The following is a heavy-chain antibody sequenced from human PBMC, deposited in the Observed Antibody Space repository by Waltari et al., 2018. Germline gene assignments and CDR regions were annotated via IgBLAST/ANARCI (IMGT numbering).Heavy chain of an antibody. Sequence: QVQLVQSGAEVKKPGASVKVSCKASGYTFTSYDINWVRQATGQGLEWMGWMNPNSGNTGYAQKFQGRVTMTADTSTSTSYMELRSLISDDTAVYYCARVPHRSTGWLQAPYNFDFWGQGTLVTVSS. J-gene: IGHJ4*02. CDR1: GYTFTSYD. D-gene: IGHD6-19*01. V-gene: IGHV1-8*02. CDR2: MNPNSGNT. CDR3: ARVPHRSTGWLQAPYNFDF.